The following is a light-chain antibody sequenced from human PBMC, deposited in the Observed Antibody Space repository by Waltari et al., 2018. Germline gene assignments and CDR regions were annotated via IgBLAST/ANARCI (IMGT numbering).Light chain of an antibody. V-gene: IGLV2-14*03. CDR1: SSDVGAQNY. CDR3: SSYTSTNTYV. Sequence: QSALTQPAAVSESPGQSITISCTGTSSDVGAQNYFSWYQQHPGEAPKLMIYYVNKRPSGTSNRFSGSKSGNTASLSISGLQAEDEADYYCSSYTSTNTYVFGSGTKVTVL. CDR2: YVN. J-gene: IGLJ1*01.